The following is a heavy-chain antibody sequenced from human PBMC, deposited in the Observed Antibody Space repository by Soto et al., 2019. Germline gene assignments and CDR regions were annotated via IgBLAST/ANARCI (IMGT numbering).Heavy chain of an antibody. CDR3: ARQPYSSSWYGAFDI. Sequence: GESLKISCKGSGYSFTSYWISWVRQMPGKGLEWMGRIDPSDSYTNYSPSLQGHVTISADKSISNTYLQWSSLKASDSAMYYCARQPYSSSWYGAFDIWGQGTMVTVSS. V-gene: IGHV5-10-1*01. J-gene: IGHJ3*02. CDR2: IDPSDSYT. D-gene: IGHD6-13*01. CDR1: GYSFTSYW.